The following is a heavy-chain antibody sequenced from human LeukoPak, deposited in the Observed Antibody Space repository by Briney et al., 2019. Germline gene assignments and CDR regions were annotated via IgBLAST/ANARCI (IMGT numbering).Heavy chain of an antibody. V-gene: IGHV4-61*09. CDR1: GGSISSGSHY. D-gene: IGHD3-10*01. J-gene: IGHJ4*02. Sequence: PSQTLSLTCTVSGGSISSGSHYWLWIRQPAGKGLEWIGHIYTSGSTNYNPSLKSRVTISVDTSKNQFSLKLSSVTAADTGVYYCAGEFAYWGQGTLVTVSS. CDR2: IYTSGST. CDR3: AGEFAY.